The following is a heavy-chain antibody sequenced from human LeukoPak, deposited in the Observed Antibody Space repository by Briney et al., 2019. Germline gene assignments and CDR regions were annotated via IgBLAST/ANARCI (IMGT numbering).Heavy chain of an antibody. CDR3: ARGSYSRFSYYYYYMDV. CDR1: GGSISSESYY. V-gene: IGHV4-61*02. D-gene: IGHD6-13*01. Sequence: PSETLSLTCTVSGGSISSESYYWSWIRQPAGKGLEWIGRINTSGNINYNPSLKSRVTLSVDTSNNQFSLKLSSVTAADTAVYYCARGSYSRFSYYYYYMDVWGKGTTVTISS. J-gene: IGHJ6*03. CDR2: INTSGNI.